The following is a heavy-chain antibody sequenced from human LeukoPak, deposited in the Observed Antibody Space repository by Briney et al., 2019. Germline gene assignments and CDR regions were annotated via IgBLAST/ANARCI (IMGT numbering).Heavy chain of an antibody. D-gene: IGHD1-14*01. J-gene: IGHJ5*02. V-gene: IGHV3-7*01. CDR3: ARDRGATGYNWFDP. CDR2: IKLEGSEK. Sequence: GGSLRLSCAASGFTFSSYWMSWVHQAPGKGLEWVANIKLEGSEKYYVDSVKGRFTISRDNAKNSLYLQMNSLRAEETAVYYCARDRGATGYNWFDPWGQGTLVTVSS. CDR1: GFTFSSYW.